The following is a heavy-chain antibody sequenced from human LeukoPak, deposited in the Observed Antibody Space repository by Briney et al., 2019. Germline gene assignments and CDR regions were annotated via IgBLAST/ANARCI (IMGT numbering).Heavy chain of an antibody. V-gene: IGHV3-74*01. CDR3: AREAPSLWLRPIDY. D-gene: IGHD5-12*01. J-gene: IGHJ4*02. Sequence: GGSLRLSCAASGLTLSGYWMHWVRQAPGKGLVWVSRINCDASSTSYADSVKGRFTISRDNAKSTLYLQMNSLRVDDTAVYYCAREAPSLWLRPIDYWGQGTLVTVSS. CDR1: GLTLSGYW. CDR2: INCDASST.